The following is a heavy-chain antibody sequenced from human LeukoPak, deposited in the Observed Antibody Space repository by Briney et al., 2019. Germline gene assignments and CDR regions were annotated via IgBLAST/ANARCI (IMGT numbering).Heavy chain of an antibody. V-gene: IGHV4-34*01. D-gene: IGHD6-13*01. Sequence: PSETLSLTCAVYGGSFSGYYWSWIRQPPGKGLEWIGEINHSGSTNYNPSLTSRVSISVDRSKNQFSLRLRSVTAPDTAVYYCALSAAGFYDYWGLGSLVTVSS. CDR1: GGSFSGYY. CDR2: INHSGST. J-gene: IGHJ4*02. CDR3: ALSAAGFYDY.